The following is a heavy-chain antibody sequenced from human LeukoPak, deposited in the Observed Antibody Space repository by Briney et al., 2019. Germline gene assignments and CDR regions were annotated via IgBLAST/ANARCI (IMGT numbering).Heavy chain of an antibody. Sequence: SQTLSLTCSVTGGSISSGDYYWTWTRQPPGKGLERISYIYYSGSAEYNLSLQSRATISVDTSKNQFFLKLRSVTAADTAVYYCARRQYYYGSGSMDVWGKGTMVTISS. V-gene: IGHV4-30-4*08. J-gene: IGHJ6*03. D-gene: IGHD3-10*01. CDR1: GGSISSGDYY. CDR2: IYYSGSA. CDR3: ARRQYYYGSGSMDV.